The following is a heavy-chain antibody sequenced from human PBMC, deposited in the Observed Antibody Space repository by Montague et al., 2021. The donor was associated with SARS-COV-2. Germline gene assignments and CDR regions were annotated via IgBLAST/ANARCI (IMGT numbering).Heavy chain of an antibody. V-gene: IGHV4-38-2*02. J-gene: IGHJ4*02. CDR3: ASSYARTGHVGY. CDR2: IYHSGST. Sequence: SETLSLTCTVSGLSISTGYYWGWIRQPPGKGLEWIGSIYHSGSTYYNPSLKSRVTISVDTSNNQFSLKLSSVTAADTAVYYCASSYARTGHVGYWGQGTLVTVSS. D-gene: IGHD3-22*01. CDR1: GLSISTGYY.